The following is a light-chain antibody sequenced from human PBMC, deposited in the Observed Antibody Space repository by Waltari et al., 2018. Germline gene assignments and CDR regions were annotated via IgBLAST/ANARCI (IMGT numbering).Light chain of an antibody. CDR1: QSVGSN. Sequence: EIVMTQSPATLSVSPGERATLPCRASQSVGSNSAWFQQKPGQAPRLLIFRASTRASGIPARFSATGFWTEFTLTIRSLQSEGFAVYFCQQYNNLPFTFGQGTSLDI. J-gene: IGKJ2*01. CDR2: RAS. CDR3: QQYNNLPFT. V-gene: IGKV3-15*01.